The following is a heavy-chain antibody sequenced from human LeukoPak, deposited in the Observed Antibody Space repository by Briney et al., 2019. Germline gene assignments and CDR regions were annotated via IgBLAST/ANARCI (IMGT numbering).Heavy chain of an antibody. J-gene: IGHJ3*02. D-gene: IGHD5-12*01. V-gene: IGHV1-2*02. CDR3: ARGLAPGAFDI. CDR2: INPNSGGT. Sequence: GASVKVSCKAFGYTFTGYWMHWVRQAPGQGPEWMGWINPNSGGTNYAQKFQGRVTMTRDTSISTAYMELSRLRSDDTAVYYCARGLAPGAFDIWGQGTMVTVSS. CDR1: GYTFTGYW.